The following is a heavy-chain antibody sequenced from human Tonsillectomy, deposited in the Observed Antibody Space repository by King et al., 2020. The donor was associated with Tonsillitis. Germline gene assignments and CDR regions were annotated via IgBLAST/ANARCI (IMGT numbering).Heavy chain of an antibody. CDR1: GFTFDDFG. D-gene: IGHD6-6*01. CDR2: INWNGAGT. Sequence: EVQLVESGGGVVRPGGSLRLSCAASGFTFDDFGMSWVRQAPGKGLEWVSSINWNGAGTGYADSVQGRFTLSRDNAKNSLYLQMNSLRAEDTAMYFCARSPYTSSSGPVDYWGQGTLVTASS. CDR3: ARSPYTSSSGPVDY. J-gene: IGHJ4*02. V-gene: IGHV3-20*04.